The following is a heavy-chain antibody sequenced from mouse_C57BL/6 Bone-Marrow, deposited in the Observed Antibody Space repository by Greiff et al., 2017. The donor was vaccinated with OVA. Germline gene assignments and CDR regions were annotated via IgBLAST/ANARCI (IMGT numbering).Heavy chain of an antibody. Sequence: QVQLKQPGAELVKPGASVKMSCKASGYTFTSYWITWVKQRPGQGLEWIGDIYPGSGSTNYNEKFKSKATLTVDTSSSTAYMQLSSLTSEDSAVYYCAREGVRLRGDYWGQGTTLTVSS. J-gene: IGHJ2*01. D-gene: IGHD1-1*01. CDR1: GYTFTSYW. CDR2: IYPGSGST. V-gene: IGHV1-55*01. CDR3: AREGVRLRGDY.